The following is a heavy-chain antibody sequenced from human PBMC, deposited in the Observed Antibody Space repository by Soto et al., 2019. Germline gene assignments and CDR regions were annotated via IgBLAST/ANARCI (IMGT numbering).Heavy chain of an antibody. CDR3: ARDRPTSSIRARDYYYAMDV. CDR1: GYSFITYG. Sequence: QVQLVQSGAEVKKPGASVKVSCKASGYSFITYGISWVRQAPGQGLEWMGWISTYNGNTNYAQKRQGRITMTTDTSTTTCYMELRSLRSDDTAVYYCARDRPTSSIRARDYYYAMDVWGQGTTVTVSS. D-gene: IGHD6-6*01. CDR2: ISTYNGNT. J-gene: IGHJ6*02. V-gene: IGHV1-18*01.